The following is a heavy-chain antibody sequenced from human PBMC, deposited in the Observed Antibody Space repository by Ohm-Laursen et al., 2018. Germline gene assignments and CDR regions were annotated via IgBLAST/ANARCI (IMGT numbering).Heavy chain of an antibody. CDR2: INPNSGGT. V-gene: IGHV1-2*02. CDR1: GYTFTGYY. Sequence: ASVKVSCKVSGYTFTGYYMHWVRQAPGQGLEWMGWINPNSGGTNYAQKFQGRVTMTRDTSISTAYMELSRLRSDDTAVYYCARAVGCSGGSCLDRFDPWGQGTLVTVSS. D-gene: IGHD2-15*01. J-gene: IGHJ5*02. CDR3: ARAVGCSGGSCLDRFDP.